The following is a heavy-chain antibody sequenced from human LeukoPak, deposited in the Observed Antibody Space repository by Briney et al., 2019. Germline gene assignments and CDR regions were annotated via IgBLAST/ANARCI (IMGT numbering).Heavy chain of an antibody. Sequence: PSQTLSLTCTVSGGPISSGSYYWSWIRQPAGKGLEWIGRIYTSGITNYNPSLKSRVTISVDTSKNQFSLKLSSVTAADTAVYYCARLGYCSGGSCYSAFDIWGQGTMVTVSS. CDR1: GGPISSGSYY. CDR2: IYTSGIT. V-gene: IGHV4-61*02. J-gene: IGHJ3*02. D-gene: IGHD2-15*01. CDR3: ARLGYCSGGSCYSAFDI.